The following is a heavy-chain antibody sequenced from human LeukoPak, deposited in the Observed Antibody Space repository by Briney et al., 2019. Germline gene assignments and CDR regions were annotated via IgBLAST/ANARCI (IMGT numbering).Heavy chain of an antibody. Sequence: GGSLRLSCVVSGITLSNYGMSWVRQAPGKGLEWVAVISDDETNKFYADSVKGRFTVSRDNSKDTLYLQGNSLRPEDTAVYYCARSNPGSGYYFDYWGQGTLVTVSS. J-gene: IGHJ4*02. CDR1: GITLSNYG. V-gene: IGHV3-30*05. CDR3: ARSNPGSGYYFDY. CDR2: ISDDETNK. D-gene: IGHD3-10*01.